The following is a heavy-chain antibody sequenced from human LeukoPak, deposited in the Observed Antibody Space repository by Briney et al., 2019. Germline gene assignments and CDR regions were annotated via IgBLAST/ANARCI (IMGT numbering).Heavy chain of an antibody. D-gene: IGHD3-10*01. J-gene: IGHJ6*03. V-gene: IGHV3-43*02. CDR2: ISGDGGST. CDR1: GFTFDDYA. Sequence: PGGSLRLSCAASGFTFDDYAMHWVRQAPGKGLGWVSLISGDGGSTYYADSVKGRFTISRDNSKNSLYLQMNSLRTEDTALYYCAKDAGGSGSYYSVGYYYYMDVWGKGTTVTVSS. CDR3: AKDAGGSGSYYSVGYYYYMDV.